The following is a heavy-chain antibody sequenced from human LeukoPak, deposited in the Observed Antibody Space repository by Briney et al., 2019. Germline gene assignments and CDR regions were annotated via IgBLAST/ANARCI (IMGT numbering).Heavy chain of an antibody. V-gene: IGHV3-23*01. D-gene: IGHD1-1*01. CDR3: ARVPPTGRFYYYYMDV. J-gene: IGHJ6*03. Sequence: GGSLRLSCAASGFTFSSYAMSWVRQAPGKGLEWVSAISGSGGSTYYADSVKGRFTISRDNSKNTLYLQMNSLRAEDTAVYYCARVPPTGRFYYYYMDVWGKGTTVTVSS. CDR1: GFTFSSYA. CDR2: ISGSGGST.